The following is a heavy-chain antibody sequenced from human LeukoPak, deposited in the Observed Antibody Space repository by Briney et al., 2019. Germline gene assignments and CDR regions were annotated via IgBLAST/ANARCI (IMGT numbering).Heavy chain of an antibody. V-gene: IGHV1-3*01. CDR3: ARDPIRGHYTGRGSSSSFDY. D-gene: IGHD6-6*01. J-gene: IGHJ4*02. Sequence: ASVKVSCKASGYTFTSYAMHWVRQAPGQRLEWMGWINAGNGNTKYSQKFQGRVTITRDTSASTAYMELSSLRSEDTAVYYCARDPIRGHYTGRGSSSSFDYWGQGTLVTVSS. CDR2: INAGNGNT. CDR1: GYTFTSYA.